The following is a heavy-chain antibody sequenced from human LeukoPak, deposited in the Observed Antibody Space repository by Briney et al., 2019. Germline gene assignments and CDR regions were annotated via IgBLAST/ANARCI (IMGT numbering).Heavy chain of an antibody. CDR2: VNSDSGAT. V-gene: IGHV1-2*02. Sequence: ASVKVSCKASGYTFTVYYIHWVRQAPGQGLEWMGWVNSDSGATNYEQKFQGRVTKTRDTSINTVYLELSSLTSDDTAIYYCARKDAGPSSFDYWGQGSLVTVSS. CDR3: ARKDAGPSSFDY. J-gene: IGHJ4*02. CDR1: GYTFTVYY.